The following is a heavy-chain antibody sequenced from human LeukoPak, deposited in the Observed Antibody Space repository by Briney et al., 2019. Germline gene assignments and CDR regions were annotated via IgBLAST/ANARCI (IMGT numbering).Heavy chain of an antibody. J-gene: IGHJ4*02. CDR3: AKPLAGYSSAFDY. V-gene: IGHV3-30*02. CDR1: GFTFSNYG. Sequence: GGSLRLSCAASGFTFSNYGVHWVRQAPGKGLEWVAFIRYDGSNKYYADSVKGRFTISRDNSKNTLYLQMDSLRAEDTALYYCAKPLAGYSSAFDYWGQGTLVTVSP. D-gene: IGHD5-18*01. CDR2: IRYDGSNK.